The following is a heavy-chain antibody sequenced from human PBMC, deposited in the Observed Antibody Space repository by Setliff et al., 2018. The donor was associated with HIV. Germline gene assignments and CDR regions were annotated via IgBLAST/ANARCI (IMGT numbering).Heavy chain of an antibody. CDR2: ISNDGGSK. V-gene: IGHV3-30*18. CDR1: GFTFSTYP. CDR3: AKGGDSHY. J-gene: IGHJ4*02. D-gene: IGHD2-21*02. Sequence: SLRLSCVASGFTFSTYPMHWARQAPGKGLEWVSGISNDGGSKYYADSVKGRFTISRDNSKNTLYLQMNSLRAEDTAVYYCAKGGDSHYWGQGTLVTVSS.